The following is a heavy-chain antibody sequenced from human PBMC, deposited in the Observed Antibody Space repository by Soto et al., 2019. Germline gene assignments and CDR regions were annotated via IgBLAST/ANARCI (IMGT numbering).Heavy chain of an antibody. CDR2: INSDGSTT. CDR1: GFTFSTYW. J-gene: IGHJ6*02. V-gene: IGHV3-74*01. CDR3: ARDAYYDMGV. Sequence: EVQLVESGGGLVQPGGSLRLSCAASGFTFSTYWMHWVRQAPGKGLVWVSRINSDGSTTNYTDSVKGRFTISRDNAKNTLYLQMNSLRAEDTAVYYCARDAYYDMGVWGQGTTVTVSS.